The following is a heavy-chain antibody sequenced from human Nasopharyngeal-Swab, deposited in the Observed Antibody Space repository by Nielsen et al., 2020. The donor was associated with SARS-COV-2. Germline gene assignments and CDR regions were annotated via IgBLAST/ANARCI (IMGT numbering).Heavy chain of an antibody. V-gene: IGHV6-1*01. CDR3: ARAWGAYGDYYYYSYTDV. D-gene: IGHD4-17*01. CDR2: TYYRSKWYN. Sequence: WIRQSPSKGLEWLGRTYYRSKWYNDYAVSVKRRITINPDTSKNQFSLHLNSVTPEDTAVYYCARAWGAYGDYYYYSYTDVWGKGTTVTVSS. J-gene: IGHJ6*03.